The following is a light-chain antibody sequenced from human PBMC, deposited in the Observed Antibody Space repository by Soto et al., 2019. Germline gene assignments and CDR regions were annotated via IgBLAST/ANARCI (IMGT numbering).Light chain of an antibody. CDR2: KAS. CDR1: QTISSW. CDR3: QHYNSYSEA. J-gene: IGKJ1*01. Sequence: DIQMTQSPSTLSGSVGGRVTITCRASQTISSWLAWYQQKPGKARKLLIDKASTLKSGVPSRFSGCGSGTEFTLTISSLQPDDFATYYCQHYNSYSEAFGQGTKVDIK. V-gene: IGKV1-5*03.